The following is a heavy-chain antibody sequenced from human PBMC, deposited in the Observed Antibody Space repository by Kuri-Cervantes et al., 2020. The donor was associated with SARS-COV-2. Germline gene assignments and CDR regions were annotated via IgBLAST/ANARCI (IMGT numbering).Heavy chain of an antibody. CDR3: AKVRVGVQDF. CDR2: ISHDGNNK. CDR1: GFNFSRTD. J-gene: IGHJ4*02. D-gene: IGHD2-8*01. V-gene: IGHV3-30*18. Sequence: SLNISCAASGFNFSRTDMHWVRQATGHGLEWVAVISHDGNNKKCIASGKGRFTISRDNSQNTLYLHMNSLRSEDTAMYYCAKVRVGVQDFWGQGTLVTVSS.